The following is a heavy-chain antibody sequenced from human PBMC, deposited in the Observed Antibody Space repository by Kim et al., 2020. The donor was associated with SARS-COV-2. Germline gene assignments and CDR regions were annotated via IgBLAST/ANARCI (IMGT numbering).Heavy chain of an antibody. D-gene: IGHD6-19*01. Sequence: GGSLILSCAASGFTFSDYYMSWIRQAPGKGLEWVSYISSSGSTIYYADSVKGRFTISRDNAKNSLYLQMNSLRAEDTAVYYCARVGGWYSPSFPEHWGQGTLVTVSS. J-gene: IGHJ1*01. CDR1: GFTFSDYY. CDR2: ISSSGSTI. V-gene: IGHV3-11*01. CDR3: ARVGGWYSPSFPEH.